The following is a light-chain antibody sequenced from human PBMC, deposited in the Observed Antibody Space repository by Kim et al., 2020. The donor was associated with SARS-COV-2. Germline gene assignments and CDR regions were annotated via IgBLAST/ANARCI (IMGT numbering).Light chain of an antibody. CDR1: QSVSSSY. CDR2: GAS. V-gene: IGKV3-20*01. J-gene: IGKJ1*01. CDR3: QQYGSSPPWR. Sequence: EIVLTQSPGTLSLSPGERATLSCRASQSVSSSYLAWYQQKPGQAPRLLIYGASSRATGIPDRFSGSGSGTDFTLTISRLEPEDFAVYYCQQYGSSPPWRFGQGTKVDSK.